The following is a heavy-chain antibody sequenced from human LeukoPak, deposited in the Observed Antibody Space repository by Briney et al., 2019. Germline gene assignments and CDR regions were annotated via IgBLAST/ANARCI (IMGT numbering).Heavy chain of an antibody. J-gene: IGHJ6*03. V-gene: IGHV1-8*01. CDR1: GYTFTSYD. CDR3: ARGKRAGYCSSTSCPNYYYYMDV. CDR2: MNPNSGNT. Sequence: GASVKVSCKASGYTFTSYDINWMRQATGQGLEWMGWMNPNSGNTGYAQKFQGRVTMTRNTSISTAYMELSSLRSEDTAVYYCARGKRAGYCSSTSCPNYYYYMDVWGKGTTVTVSS. D-gene: IGHD2-2*01.